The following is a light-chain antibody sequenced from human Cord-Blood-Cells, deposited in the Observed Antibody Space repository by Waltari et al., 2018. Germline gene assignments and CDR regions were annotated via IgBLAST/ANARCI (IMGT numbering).Light chain of an antibody. CDR2: AVS. CDR1: SSDVGGYKY. Sequence: SAMTQPASVSGSTGHSITISCTCTSSDVGGYKYDPCYQQHPGKAPKLMSDAVSNRPSVVSKRFSGSKSGNTASLTISGLQSEEEADYYCSSYTSSSTLVGFGGGTKLTVL. J-gene: IGLJ2*01. CDR3: SSYTSSSTLVG. V-gene: IGLV2-14*01.